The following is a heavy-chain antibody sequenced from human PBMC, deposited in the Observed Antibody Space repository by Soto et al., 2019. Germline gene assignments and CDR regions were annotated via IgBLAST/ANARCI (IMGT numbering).Heavy chain of an antibody. CDR2: IKQDGSEK. V-gene: IGHV3-7*01. CDR3: ARDRRYDFWSGYPPDY. CDR1: GFTLSSYW. Sequence: VRLSFAPSGFTLSSYWMSWVLQAPGKGLEWLANIKQDGSEKYYVDSVKGPFTISRDNAKNSLYLQMNRLRAEDTAVSYCARDRRYDFWSGYPPDYWGQGTRVTVSS. J-gene: IGHJ4*02. D-gene: IGHD3-3*01.